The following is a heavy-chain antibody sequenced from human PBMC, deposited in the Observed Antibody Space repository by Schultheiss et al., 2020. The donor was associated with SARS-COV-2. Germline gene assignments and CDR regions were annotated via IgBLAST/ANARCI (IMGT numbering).Heavy chain of an antibody. CDR1: GFTFSNYG. Sequence: GGSLRLSCAASGFTFSNYGMHWVRQAPGKGLEWVAVISYDGSKKEYADSVKGRFTISRDNSKNTLYLQMNSLRAEDTAVYYCARDYCSSTSCYYYYGMDVWGQGTTVTVSS. V-gene: IGHV3-30*03. J-gene: IGHJ6*02. CDR3: ARDYCSSTSCYYYYGMDV. CDR2: ISYDGSKK. D-gene: IGHD2-2*01.